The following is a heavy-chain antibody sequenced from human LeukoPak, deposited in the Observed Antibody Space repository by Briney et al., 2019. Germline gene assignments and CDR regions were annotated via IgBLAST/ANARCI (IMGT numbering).Heavy chain of an antibody. CDR1: GFTFSSYG. D-gene: IGHD3-3*01. CDR3: ATIYNFWSGYSNYYYYGMDV. V-gene: IGHV3-30*03. CDR2: ISYDGSNK. J-gene: IGHJ6*02. Sequence: PGGSERLSCAASGFTFSSYGMHWVRQAPGKGLEWVAVISYDGSNKYYTDSVKGRFTISRDNSKNTLYLQMNSLRAEDTAVYYCATIYNFWSGYSNYYYYGMDVWGQRAPVSASS.